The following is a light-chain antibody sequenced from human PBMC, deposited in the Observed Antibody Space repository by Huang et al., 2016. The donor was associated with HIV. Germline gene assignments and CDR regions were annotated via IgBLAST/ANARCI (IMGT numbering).Light chain of an antibody. CDR1: QSVRSY. J-gene: IGKJ4*01. CDR3: QQRSAWPLT. Sequence: EIVLTQSPATLSLSPGDRATISCRASQSVRSYLAWYQQKPGQAPRLLIYDASTRATGIPARFSGSGSGTDFTLTISNLQSEDFAVYYCQQRSAWPLTFGGGTKVEI. CDR2: DAS. V-gene: IGKV3-11*01.